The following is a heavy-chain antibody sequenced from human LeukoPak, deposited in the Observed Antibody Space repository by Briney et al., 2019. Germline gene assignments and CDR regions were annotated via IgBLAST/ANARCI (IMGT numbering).Heavy chain of an antibody. CDR1: GYTFTSYY. Sequence: ASVKVSCKASGYTFTSYYMHWVRQAPGQGLEWMGIINPSGGSTSYAQKFQGRVTMTRDTSTSTAYMELSSLRSEDTAVYYCARVFGGGNTYDYWGQGTLVTVSS. CDR3: ARVFGGGNTYDY. CDR2: INPSGGST. D-gene: IGHD4-23*01. J-gene: IGHJ4*02. V-gene: IGHV1-46*01.